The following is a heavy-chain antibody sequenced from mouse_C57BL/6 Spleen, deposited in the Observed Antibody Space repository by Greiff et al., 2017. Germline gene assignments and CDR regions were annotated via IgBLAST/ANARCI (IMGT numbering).Heavy chain of an antibody. J-gene: IGHJ4*01. Sequence: VQLKESEGGLVQPGSSMKLSCTASGFTFSDYYMAWVRQVPEKGLEWVANINYDGSSTYYLDSLKSRFIISRDNAKNILYLQMSSLKSEDTATYYCARGGGYLYAMDYWGQGTSVTVSS. V-gene: IGHV5-16*01. CDR1: GFTFSDYY. CDR2: INYDGSST. CDR3: ARGGGYLYAMDY. D-gene: IGHD5-1*01.